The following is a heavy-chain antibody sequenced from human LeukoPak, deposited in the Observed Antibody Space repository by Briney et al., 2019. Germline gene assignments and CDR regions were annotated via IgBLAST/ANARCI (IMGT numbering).Heavy chain of an antibody. J-gene: IGHJ4*02. CDR1: GFTVSSNY. CDR3: AKAWELLDYYFDY. CDR2: IYSGGST. V-gene: IGHV3-53*01. Sequence: GGSLRLSCAASGFTVSSNYMSWVRQAPGKGLEWVSVIYSGGSTYYADSVKGRFTISRDNSKNTLYLQMNSLRAEDTAVYYCAKAWELLDYYFDYWGQGTLVTASS. D-gene: IGHD1-26*01.